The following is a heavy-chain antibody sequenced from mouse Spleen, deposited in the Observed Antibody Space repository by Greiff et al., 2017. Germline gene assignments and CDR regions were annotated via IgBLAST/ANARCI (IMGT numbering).Heavy chain of an antibody. V-gene: IGHV5-17*01. J-gene: IGHJ2*01. Sequence: EVMLVESGGGLVKPGGSLKLSCAASGFTFSDYGMHWVRQAPEKGLEWVAYISSGSSTIYYADTVKGRFTISRDNAKNTLFLQMTSLRSEDTAMYYCARGWLLPPDYWGQGTTLTVSS. D-gene: IGHD2-3*01. CDR2: ISSGSSTI. CDR3: ARGWLLPPDY. CDR1: GFTFSDYG.